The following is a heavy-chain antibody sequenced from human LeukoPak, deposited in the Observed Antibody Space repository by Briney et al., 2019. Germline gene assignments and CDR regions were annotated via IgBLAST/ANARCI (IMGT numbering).Heavy chain of an antibody. CDR3: ARDGHYYDSSGYYCDY. CDR2: ISYDGSNK. V-gene: IGHV3-30*03. J-gene: IGHJ4*02. CDR1: GFTFSSYG. Sequence: GGSLRLSCAASGFTFSSYGMHWVRQAPGKGPEWVAVISYDGSNKYYADSVKGRFTISRDNSKNTLYLQMNSLRAEDTAVYYCARDGHYYDSSGYYCDYWGQGTLVTVSS. D-gene: IGHD3-22*01.